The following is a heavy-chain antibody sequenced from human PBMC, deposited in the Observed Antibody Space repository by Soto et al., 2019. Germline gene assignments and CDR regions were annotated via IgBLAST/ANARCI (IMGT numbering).Heavy chain of an antibody. CDR3: ARDAYCSGGSCRDAFDI. J-gene: IGHJ3*02. CDR2: IIPILGIA. CDR1: GGTFSSYT. D-gene: IGHD2-15*01. V-gene: IGHV1-69*04. Sequence: ASVKVSCKASGGTFSSYTISWVRQAPGQGLEWMGRIIPILGIANYAQKFQGRVTITADKSTSTAYMELSSLRSEDTAVYYCARDAYCSGGSCRDAFDIWGQGTMVTVSS.